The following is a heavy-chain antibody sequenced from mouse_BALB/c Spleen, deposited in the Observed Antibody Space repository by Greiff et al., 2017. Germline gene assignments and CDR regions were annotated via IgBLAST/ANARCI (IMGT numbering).Heavy chain of an antibody. Sequence: EVKLMESGGGLVQPGGSRKLSCAASGFTFSSFGMHWVRQAPEKGLEWVAYISSGSSTIYYADTVKGRFTISRDNPKNTLFLQMTSLRSEDTAMYYCARLANWDFYYAMDYWGQGTSVTVSS. V-gene: IGHV5-17*02. D-gene: IGHD4-1*01. J-gene: IGHJ4*01. CDR1: GFTFSSFG. CDR3: ARLANWDFYYAMDY. CDR2: ISSGSSTI.